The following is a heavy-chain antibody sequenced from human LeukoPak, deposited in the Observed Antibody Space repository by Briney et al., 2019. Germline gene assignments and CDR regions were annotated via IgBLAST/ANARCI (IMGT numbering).Heavy chain of an antibody. V-gene: IGHV3-7*03. D-gene: IGHD3-10*01. CDR3: SRDRGSGTYPYYFDY. CDR2: IKQDRSEK. CDR1: GFTFSSYR. Sequence: GGTLRLTCAASGFTFSSYRMSWGRQAPGEGLEGVANIKQDRSEKNYVSSVKGRFTISRANAKNSLYPQLNSLRAEDTAVYYCSRDRGSGTYPYYFDYWGQGTLVTVSS. J-gene: IGHJ4*02.